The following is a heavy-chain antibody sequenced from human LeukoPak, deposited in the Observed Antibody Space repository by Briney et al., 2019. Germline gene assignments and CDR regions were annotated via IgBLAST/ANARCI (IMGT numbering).Heavy chain of an antibody. CDR3: ARDRREIKLWPREYYYYYMDV. V-gene: IGHV3-7*01. CDR2: IKQDGSEK. Sequence: ETLSLTCTVSGGSMSNYYWSWIRQPAGKGLEWVANIKQDGSEKYYVDSVKGRFTISRDNAKNSLNLQMNSLRAEDTAVYYCARDRREIKLWPREYYYYYMDVWGKGTTVTISS. CDR1: GGSMSNYY. D-gene: IGHD5-18*01. J-gene: IGHJ6*03.